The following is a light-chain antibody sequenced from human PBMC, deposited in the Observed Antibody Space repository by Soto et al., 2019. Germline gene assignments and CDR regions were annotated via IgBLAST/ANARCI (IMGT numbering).Light chain of an antibody. CDR1: SSDGGTYNL. CDR3: CSYAGSSTFEV. CDR2: EGS. Sequence: QSALTQPASVSGSPGQSITISCTGSSSDGGTYNLVSWYQQHPGKAPKLMIYEGSKRPSGVSNRFSGSKSGNTASLTISGLQDEDEADYYCCSYAGSSTFEVFGGGIKLTVL. J-gene: IGLJ2*01. V-gene: IGLV2-23*03.